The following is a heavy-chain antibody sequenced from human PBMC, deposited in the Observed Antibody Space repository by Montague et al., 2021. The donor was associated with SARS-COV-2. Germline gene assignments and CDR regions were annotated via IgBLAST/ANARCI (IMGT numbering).Heavy chain of an antibody. D-gene: IGHD6-19*01. J-gene: IGHJ6*02. Sequence: SLRLSCAASGFTFSSYAMSWVRQAPGKGLEWVSIIYSGGNTIDYAESVKGRFTISRDNSKNMLYLQMNSLRAEDTAVYYCAKELALAGQYYSYGMDVWGQGTTVTVSS. CDR1: GFTFSSYA. CDR3: AKELALAGQYYSYGMDV. CDR2: IYSGGNTI. V-gene: IGHV3-23*03.